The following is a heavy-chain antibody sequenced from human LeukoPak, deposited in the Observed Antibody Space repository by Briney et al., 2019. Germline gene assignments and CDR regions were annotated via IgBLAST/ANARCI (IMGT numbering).Heavy chain of an antibody. Sequence: SETLSLTCTVSGGSISSSSYYWGWIRQPPGKGLEWIGSIYYSGSTYYNPSLKSRVTISVDTSKDQFSLKLSSVTAADTAVYYCARHGGYGSGSYIFDYWGQGTLVTVSS. CDR2: IYYSGST. V-gene: IGHV4-39*01. CDR1: GGSISSSSYY. D-gene: IGHD3-10*01. J-gene: IGHJ4*02. CDR3: ARHGGYGSGSYIFDY.